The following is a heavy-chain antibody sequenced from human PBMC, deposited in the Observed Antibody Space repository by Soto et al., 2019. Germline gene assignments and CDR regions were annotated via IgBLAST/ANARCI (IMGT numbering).Heavy chain of an antibody. V-gene: IGHV1-3*01. J-gene: IGHJ2*01. CDR2: INAGNGNT. CDR1: GYTFTNYA. CDR3: ARGGSLYWFFDL. D-gene: IGHD1-26*01. Sequence: QVQLVQSGAEVKKPGASVKVSCKASGYTFTNYAMHWVRQAPGQRLEWMGWINAGNGNTKYSQKFQGRVTITRDTSASTAYMELSSLRSEDTAVSSCARGGSLYWFFDLWGRGTLVTVAS.